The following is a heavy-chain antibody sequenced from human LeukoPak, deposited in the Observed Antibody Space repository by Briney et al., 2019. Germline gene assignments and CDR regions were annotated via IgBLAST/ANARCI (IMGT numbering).Heavy chain of an antibody. D-gene: IGHD3-3*01. V-gene: IGHV4-39*01. CDR3: ARQFLEWFSDAFDI. CDR1: GGSISSGGYY. CDR2: ISYSGST. J-gene: IGHJ3*02. Sequence: SETLSLTCTVSGGSISSGGYYWNWIRQHPGKGLEWIGYISYSGSTYYNPSLKSRVTISVDTSKNQFSLKLSSVTAADTAVYYCARQFLEWFSDAFDIWGQGTMVTVSS.